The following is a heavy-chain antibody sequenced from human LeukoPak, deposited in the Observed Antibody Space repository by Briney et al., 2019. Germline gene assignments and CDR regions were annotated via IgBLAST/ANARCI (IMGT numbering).Heavy chain of an antibody. CDR3: ARLRPTMVRGVTRAKDYYYYYMDV. J-gene: IGHJ6*03. CDR1: GGSSSGYY. V-gene: IGHV4-34*01. D-gene: IGHD3-10*01. Sequence: PSATLSLTCAVSGGSSSGYYWSWIRQPPGKGLEGMGEINHSGSTNYNPSLKSRVTISVDTSKNQFSLKLSSVTAADTAVYYCARLRPTMVRGVTRAKDYYYYYMDVWGKGTTVTISS. CDR2: INHSGST.